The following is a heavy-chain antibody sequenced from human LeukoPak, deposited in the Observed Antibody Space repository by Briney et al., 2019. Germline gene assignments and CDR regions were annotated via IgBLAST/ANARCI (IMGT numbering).Heavy chain of an antibody. D-gene: IGHD6-13*01. Sequence: SETLSLTCTVSGGSISSYYCSWIRKPPGQGLEWIGYIYTSGSTNYNPSLKSRVTISVDTSKNQFSLKLSSVTAADTAVYYCARGGGSSSWFNWFDPWGQGTLVTVSS. V-gene: IGHV4-4*09. CDR1: GGSISSYY. CDR2: IYTSGST. CDR3: ARGGGSSSWFNWFDP. J-gene: IGHJ5*02.